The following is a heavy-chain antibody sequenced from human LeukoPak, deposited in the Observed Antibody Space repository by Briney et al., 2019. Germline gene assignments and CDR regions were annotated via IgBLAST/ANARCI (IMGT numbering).Heavy chain of an antibody. CDR1: GFTVSSNY. CDR2: IYSGGST. V-gene: IGHV3-53*01. Sequence: PGGSLRLSCAASGFTVSSNYMSWVRQAPGKGLEWVSVIYSGGSTYYADSVKGRFTISRDNSKNTLYLQMNSLRAEDTAVYYCARAAPGYSSSWYHLDYWGQGTPVTVSS. D-gene: IGHD6-13*01. J-gene: IGHJ4*02. CDR3: ARAAPGYSSSWYHLDY.